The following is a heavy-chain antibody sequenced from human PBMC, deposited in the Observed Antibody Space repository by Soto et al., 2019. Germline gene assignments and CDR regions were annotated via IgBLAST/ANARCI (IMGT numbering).Heavy chain of an antibody. CDR1: ELSSSNHA. CDR2: ISGTDGGA. V-gene: IGHV3-23*01. CDR3: ASGGLHGYTNGGLSYFHS. D-gene: IGHD5-18*01. Sequence: EVHLLESGGGLVQPGGSLRLSCAASELSSSNHAMTWVRQAPGKGLEWVSGISGTDGGAYYADSVKGRFTISRDNSRSTLYLQMNSLRVEDTAVYYCASGGLHGYTNGGLSYFHSWGQGTLATVSS. J-gene: IGHJ4*02.